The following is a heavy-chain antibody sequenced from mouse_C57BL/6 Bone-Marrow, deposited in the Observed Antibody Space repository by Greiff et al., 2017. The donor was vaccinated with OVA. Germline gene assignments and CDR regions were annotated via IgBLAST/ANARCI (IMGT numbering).Heavy chain of an antibody. D-gene: IGHD1-1*01. J-gene: IGHJ3*01. CDR3: AREGVTTVVAPQAWFAY. CDR1: GYTFTSYW. V-gene: IGHV1-59*01. CDR2: IDPSDSYT. Sequence: QVQLQQPGAELVRPGTSVKLSCKASGYTFTSYWMHWVKQRPGQGLEWIGVIDPSDSYTNYNQKFKGKATLTVDTSSSPAYLQLSSLTSEDSAVYYCAREGVTTVVAPQAWFAYWGQGTLVTVSA.